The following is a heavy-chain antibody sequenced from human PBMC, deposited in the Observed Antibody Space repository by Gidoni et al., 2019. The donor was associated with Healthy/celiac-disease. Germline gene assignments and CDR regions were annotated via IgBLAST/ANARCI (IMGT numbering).Heavy chain of an antibody. CDR2: ISGSGGST. V-gene: IGHV3-23*01. J-gene: IGHJ3*02. Sequence: EVQLLESGGGLVQPGGSLRLSCAAPGFTFSSYAMSWVRQAPGKGLEWVSAISGSGGSTYYADSVKGRFTISRDNSKNTLYLQMNSLRAEDTAVYYCAKDHERGGAFDIWGQGTMVTVSS. CDR3: AKDHERGGAFDI. CDR1: GFTFSSYA. D-gene: IGHD3-10*01.